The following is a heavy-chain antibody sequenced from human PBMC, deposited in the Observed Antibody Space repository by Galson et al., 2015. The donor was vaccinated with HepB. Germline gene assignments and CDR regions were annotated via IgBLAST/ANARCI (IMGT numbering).Heavy chain of an antibody. CDR2: ISYTGGYT. CDR3: VRPRGAGAGDYQNWYFDL. V-gene: IGHV3-30-3*01. D-gene: IGHD4-17*01. J-gene: IGHJ2*01. CDR1: GFSFNYFP. Sequence: SLRLSCAASGFSFNYFPMHWVRQAPGKGLEWVAVISYTGGYTDYADFGRGRFTISRDNSKNALYLQMNSLRVEDTALYYCVRPRGAGAGDYQNWYFDLWGRGTLVTVSS.